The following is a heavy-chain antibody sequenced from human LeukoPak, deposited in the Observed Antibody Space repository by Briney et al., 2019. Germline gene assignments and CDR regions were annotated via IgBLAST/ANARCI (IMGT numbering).Heavy chain of an antibody. CDR1: GYTFTSYY. D-gene: IGHD2-15*01. J-gene: IGHJ3*02. Sequence: ASVKVSCKASGYTFTSYYMHWVRQAPGQGLEWMGIINPSGGSTSYALKFQGRVTMTRDTSTSTVYMELSSLRSEDTAVYYCAMGYCSGGSCYFVAFDIWGQGTMVTVSS. CDR2: INPSGGST. V-gene: IGHV1-46*01. CDR3: AMGYCSGGSCYFVAFDI.